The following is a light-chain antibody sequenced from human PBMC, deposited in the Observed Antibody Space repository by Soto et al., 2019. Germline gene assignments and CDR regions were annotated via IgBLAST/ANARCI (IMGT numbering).Light chain of an antibody. V-gene: IGLV7-43*01. Sequence: QAVVTQEPSLTVSPGGTVTLTCASSTGPVTSDYYPNWFQQKPGQAPRALIYSTTKKHSWTPARFSGSLLGGKAALTLSGVQPEDEADYYCSSYTSSRAYVFGIGTKLTVL. CDR2: STT. CDR3: SSYTSSRAYV. CDR1: TGPVTSDYY. J-gene: IGLJ1*01.